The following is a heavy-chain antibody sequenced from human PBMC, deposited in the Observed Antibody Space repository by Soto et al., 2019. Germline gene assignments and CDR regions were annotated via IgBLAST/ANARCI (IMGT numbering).Heavy chain of an antibody. J-gene: IGHJ1*01. CDR2: IYYSGST. CDR3: ARVTFDSSDYHHH. Sequence: QVQLQESGPGLVKPSETLSLTCTVSGGSVSSGTYYWTWIRQPPGKGLEWIGYIYYSGSTNYNPALKSRVTISVATSKNQFSLKLNSVTAADTAVYYCARVTFDSSDYHHHWGQGTLVTVSS. V-gene: IGHV4-61*01. CDR1: GGSVSSGTYY. D-gene: IGHD3-22*01.